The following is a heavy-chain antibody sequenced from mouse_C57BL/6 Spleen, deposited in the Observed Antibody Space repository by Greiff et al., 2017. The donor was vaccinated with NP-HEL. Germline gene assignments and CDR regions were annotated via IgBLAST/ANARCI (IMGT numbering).Heavy chain of an antibody. J-gene: IGHJ4*01. CDR1: GFNIKDYY. Sequence: VQLQQSGAELVRPGASVKLSCTASGFNIKDYYMHWVKQRPEQGLGWIGRIDPEDGDTEYAPKFQGKATMTADTSSNTAYLQLSSLTSEDTAVYYCTAYYDYDNYAMDYWGQGTSVTVSS. D-gene: IGHD2-4*01. V-gene: IGHV14-1*01. CDR2: IDPEDGDT. CDR3: TAYYDYDNYAMDY.